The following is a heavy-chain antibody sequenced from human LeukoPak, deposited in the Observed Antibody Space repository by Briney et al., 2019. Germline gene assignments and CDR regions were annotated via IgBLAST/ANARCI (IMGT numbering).Heavy chain of an antibody. CDR3: STTYYYDSSEGY. V-gene: IGHV3-15*07. D-gene: IGHD3-22*01. Sequence: GGSLRLSCAASGFTFSNAWMNWVRQAPGKGLEWVGRIKSKTDGGTTDYAAPVKGRFTISRDDSKNTLYLQMNSLKAEDTAVYYCSTTYYYDSSEGYWGRGTLVTASS. CDR1: GFTFSNAW. CDR2: IKSKTDGGTT. J-gene: IGHJ4*02.